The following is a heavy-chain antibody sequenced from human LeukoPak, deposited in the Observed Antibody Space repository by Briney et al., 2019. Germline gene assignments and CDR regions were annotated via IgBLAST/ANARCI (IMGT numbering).Heavy chain of an antibody. CDR3: ARGTQYYYDSSGCRFDY. D-gene: IGHD3-22*01. J-gene: IGHJ4*02. CDR1: GGSFSGYY. Sequence: SETLSLTCAVYGGSFSGYYWSWIRQPPGKGLEWIGEINHSGSTNYNPSLKSRVTISVDTSKNQFSLKLSSVTAADTAVYYCARGTQYYYDSSGCRFDYWGQGTLVTVSS. CDR2: INHSGST. V-gene: IGHV4-34*01.